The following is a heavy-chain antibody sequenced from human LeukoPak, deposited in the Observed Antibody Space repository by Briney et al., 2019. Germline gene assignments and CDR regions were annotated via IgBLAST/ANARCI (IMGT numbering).Heavy chain of an antibody. CDR3: ARGHSVGAYDY. CDR2: INHSGST. V-gene: IGHV4-34*01. Sequence: SETLSLTCAVYGGSFSGYYWSWIRQPPGKGLEWIGEINHSGSTNYNPSLKSRVTISVDTSKNQFSLKLSSVTAADTAVYYCARGHSVGAYDYWGQRTLVTVS. CDR1: GGSFSGYY. D-gene: IGHD1-26*01. J-gene: IGHJ4*02.